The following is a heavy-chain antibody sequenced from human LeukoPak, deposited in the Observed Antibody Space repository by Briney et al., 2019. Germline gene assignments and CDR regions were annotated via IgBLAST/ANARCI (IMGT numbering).Heavy chain of an antibody. Sequence: GAPPQISCKGSGSIFTSYWNGWVRQLPGKGLEWRGILYPSDSGTRYSPSFQGQVTISADKSINTAYLQWSSLKASDTAMYYCARHGAHYGSFLDYWGQGTLVTVSS. J-gene: IGHJ4*02. CDR2: LYPSDSGT. V-gene: IGHV5-51*01. CDR1: GSIFTSYW. D-gene: IGHD3-10*01. CDR3: ARHGAHYGSFLDY.